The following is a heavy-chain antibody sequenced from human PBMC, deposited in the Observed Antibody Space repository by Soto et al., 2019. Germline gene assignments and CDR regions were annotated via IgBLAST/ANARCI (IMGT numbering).Heavy chain of an antibody. CDR3: ARQGEYYYFYAVDV. D-gene: IGHD3-10*01. J-gene: IGHJ6*02. CDR1: GYSFTEYW. Sequence: PGESLKISCSGSGYSFTEYWIAWVRQMPGKGLEWMGIIFPGDSDTRYSPSFQGQVTISADKSISTTYLQWSSLKASDTAMYYCARQGEYYYFYAVDVWGQGTPVTVSS. CDR2: IFPGDSDT. V-gene: IGHV5-51*01.